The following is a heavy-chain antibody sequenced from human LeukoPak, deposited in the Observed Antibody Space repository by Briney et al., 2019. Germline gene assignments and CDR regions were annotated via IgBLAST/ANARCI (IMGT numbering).Heavy chain of an antibody. CDR1: GYTFSSYA. D-gene: IGHD2-15*01. CDR3: AIHCSGGSCSRSYYFDY. J-gene: IGHJ4*02. CDR2: INAGNGNT. Sequence: RASVKVFCKASGYTFSSYAMHWVRQAPGQRLEWMGWINAGNGNTKYSQKFQDRITFTSDTSASTAYMELSSLRSEDTAVYYCAIHCSGGSCSRSYYFDYWGQGTLVTVSS. V-gene: IGHV1-3*01.